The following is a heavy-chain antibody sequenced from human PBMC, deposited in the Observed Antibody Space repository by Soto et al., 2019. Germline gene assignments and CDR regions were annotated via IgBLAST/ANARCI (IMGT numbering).Heavy chain of an antibody. CDR2: ISWDGGST. J-gene: IGHJ6*02. CDR3: AKDRQRFLKWLPQYYYCFDV. CDR1: GYTFGGYS. V-gene: IGHV3-43D*04. D-gene: IGHD3-3*01. Sequence: WGALTLTCAASGYTFGGYSIHWVRQEPGEDLEWVSLISWDGGSTYYADSVKGRFTISRDNSKNSLYLQMNSVRAEDTALYYCAKDRQRFLKWLPQYYYCFDVWGQGTTVTVSS.